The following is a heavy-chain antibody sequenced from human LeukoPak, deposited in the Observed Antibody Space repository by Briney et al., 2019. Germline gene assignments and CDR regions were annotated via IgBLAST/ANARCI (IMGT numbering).Heavy chain of an antibody. Sequence: GGSLRLSCTASGFIFSNYAMSWVDQAPGKGLEWVSGISATGGTTHYADSVKGRFTISRDNFKNTLYLQMNSLRAEDTAVYYCANSGYTSVRYFFDYWGQGTLVTVSS. CDR3: ANSGYTSVRYFFDY. J-gene: IGHJ4*02. V-gene: IGHV3-23*01. CDR2: ISATGGTT. CDR1: GFIFSNYA. D-gene: IGHD3-16*02.